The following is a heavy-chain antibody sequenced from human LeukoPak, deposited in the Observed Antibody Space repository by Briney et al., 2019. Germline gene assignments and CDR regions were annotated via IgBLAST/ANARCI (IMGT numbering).Heavy chain of an antibody. J-gene: IGHJ4*02. D-gene: IGHD5-24*01. Sequence: GGSLRLSCAASGFTFSDYYMSWIRQAPGKGLEWVSYISNSGSTIYYADSVKGRFTISRDNAKNSLFLQMDSLRAEDTAVYYCARDGVRDGLYFDYWGQGSLVTVSS. V-gene: IGHV3-11*04. CDR2: ISNSGSTI. CDR1: GFTFSDYY. CDR3: ARDGVRDGLYFDY.